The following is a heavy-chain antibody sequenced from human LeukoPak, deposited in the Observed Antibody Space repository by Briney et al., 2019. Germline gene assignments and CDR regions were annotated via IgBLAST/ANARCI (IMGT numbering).Heavy chain of an antibody. CDR3: ARGRGAYYGSGSYYPTDAFDI. J-gene: IGHJ3*02. CDR2: IYYSWSP. D-gene: IGHD3-10*01. V-gene: IGHV4-59*11. Sequence: SETLSLPCPVSGGSLRSHYLGWIPQPPRNGPEWIGYIYYSWSPNYNPSLKSRVTISVDTSKNQFSLKLSSVTAADTAVYYCARGRGAYYGSGSYYPTDAFDIWGQGTMVTVSS. CDR1: GGSLRSHY.